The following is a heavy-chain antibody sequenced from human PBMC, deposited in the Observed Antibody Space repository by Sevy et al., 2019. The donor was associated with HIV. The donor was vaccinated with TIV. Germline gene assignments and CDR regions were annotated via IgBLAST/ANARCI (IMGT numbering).Heavy chain of an antibody. J-gene: IGHJ4*02. CDR1: GGTFSSYA. CDR3: GGGLYYYESSFDY. CDR2: ITGMFGTA. V-gene: IGHV1-69*13. D-gene: IGHD3-22*01. Sequence: ASVKVSCKASGGTFSSYAISWVRQAPGQGLEWVGGITGMFGTANYAQKFQGRVTITADELTSTGYMELSGLRSEDTAVYYCGGGLYYYESSFDYWGQGTLVTVSS.